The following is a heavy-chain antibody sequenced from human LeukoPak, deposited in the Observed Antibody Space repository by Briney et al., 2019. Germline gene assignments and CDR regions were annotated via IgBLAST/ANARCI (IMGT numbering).Heavy chain of an antibody. V-gene: IGHV4-34*01. J-gene: IGHJ4*02. CDR2: INHSGST. CDR3: ARKGGRRGSAYFDY. D-gene: IGHD1-26*01. CDR1: GGSFSGYY. Sequence: SETLSLTCAVYGGSFSGYYWSWIRRPPGKGLEWIGEINHSGSTNYNPSLKSRVTISVDTSKNQFSLKLSSVTAADTAVYYCARKGGRRGSAYFDYWGQGTLVNVSS.